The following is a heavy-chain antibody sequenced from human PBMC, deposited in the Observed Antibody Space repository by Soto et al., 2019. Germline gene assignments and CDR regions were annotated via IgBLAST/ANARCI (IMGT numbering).Heavy chain of an antibody. CDR2: IKQDGSEK. Sequence: GGSLRLSCAASGFTFSGYWMSWVRQAPGKGLEWVANIKQDGSEKYYVDSVKGRFTISRDNAKNSLYLQMNSLRAEDTAVYYCARDPLYYYDSSGPGALYYYYGMDVWGQGTTVTVSS. CDR1: GFTFSGYW. CDR3: ARDPLYYYDSSGPGALYYYYGMDV. J-gene: IGHJ6*02. D-gene: IGHD3-22*01. V-gene: IGHV3-7*03.